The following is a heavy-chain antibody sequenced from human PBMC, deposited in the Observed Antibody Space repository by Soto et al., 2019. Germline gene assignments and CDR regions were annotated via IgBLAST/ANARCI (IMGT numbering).Heavy chain of an antibody. Sequence: QVQLVQSGAEVKKPGASVKVSCKASGYTFTSYVINWVRQATGQGLEWMGWMNPNSGNTGYAQKFQGRVTMTRNTSISTAYMELSSLRSEDTAVYYCARGRGYSSSWAYYYYGMDVWGQGTTVTVSS. J-gene: IGHJ6*02. D-gene: IGHD6-13*01. CDR2: MNPNSGNT. CDR1: GYTFTSYV. CDR3: ARGRGYSSSWAYYYYGMDV. V-gene: IGHV1-8*01.